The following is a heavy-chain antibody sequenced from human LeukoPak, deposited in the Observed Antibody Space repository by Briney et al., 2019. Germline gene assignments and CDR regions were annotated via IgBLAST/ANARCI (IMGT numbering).Heavy chain of an antibody. D-gene: IGHD3-22*01. J-gene: IGHJ4*02. CDR3: ARQGIGYYYDSSGYPLDDY. V-gene: IGHV4-39*01. Sequence: PSETLSLTCTVSGGSISSSSYYWGWIRQPPGKGLEWIGSIYYSGSTYYNPSLKSRVTISVDTSKNQFSLKLSSVTAADTAVCYCARQGIGYYYDSSGYPLDDYWGQGTLVTVSS. CDR1: GGSISSSSYY. CDR2: IYYSGST.